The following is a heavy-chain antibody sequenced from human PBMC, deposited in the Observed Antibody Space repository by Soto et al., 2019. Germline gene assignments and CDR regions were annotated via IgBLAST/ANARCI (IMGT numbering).Heavy chain of an antibody. Sequence: LSLTCTVSGGSISNYYWSWIRQPAGKGLEWIGRIYTSGSTNYNPSLKSRVTMSVDTSKTQFSLKLSSVTAADTAVYYCARESTEAGSYYFDYWGQGTLVTVSS. CDR3: ARESTEAGSYYFDY. CDR2: IYTSGST. V-gene: IGHV4-4*07. J-gene: IGHJ4*02. D-gene: IGHD6-13*01. CDR1: GGSISNYY.